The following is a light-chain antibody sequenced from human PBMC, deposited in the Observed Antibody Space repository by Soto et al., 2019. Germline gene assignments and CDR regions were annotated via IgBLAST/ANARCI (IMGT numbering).Light chain of an antibody. J-gene: IGLJ3*02. CDR2: LNSDGSH. CDR1: SGHSTYA. Sequence: QLVLTQSPSASASLGASVKLTFTLSSGHSTYAIAWHQQQPEKGPRYLMKLNSDGSHRKGDGIPDRFSGSSSGAERYLTISSLQSEDEADYYCQTWGTGIWVFGGGTKLTVL. V-gene: IGLV4-69*01. CDR3: QTWGTGIWV.